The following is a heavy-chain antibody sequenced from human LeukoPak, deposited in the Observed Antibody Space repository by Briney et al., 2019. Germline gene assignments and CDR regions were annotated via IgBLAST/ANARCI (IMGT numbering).Heavy chain of an antibody. V-gene: IGHV4-34*01. D-gene: IGHD2-2*01. Sequence: PSETLSLTCAVYGGSFSGYYWSWIRQPPGKGLEWIGEINHSGSTNYNPSLKSRVTISVDTSKNQLSLKLSSVTAADTAVYYCARVTGEDIVVVPAAVRFDPWGQGTLVTVSS. CDR1: GGSFSGYY. CDR3: ARVTGEDIVVVPAAVRFDP. CDR2: INHSGST. J-gene: IGHJ5*02.